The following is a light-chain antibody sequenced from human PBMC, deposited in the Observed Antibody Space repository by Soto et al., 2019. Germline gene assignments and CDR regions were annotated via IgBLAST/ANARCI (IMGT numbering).Light chain of an antibody. CDR1: QSVSRNY. CDR3: QHYVYPQWT. V-gene: IGKV3-20*01. CDR2: GAS. J-gene: IGKJ1*01. Sequence: EIVLTQSPGTLSLSPGERATLSCRASQSVSRNYLAWYQQKPGQAPRLLIYGASSRATGIPDRFSGSGSGTDFTLTISRLEPEDFAVYICQHYVYPQWTFGRGTKVEIK.